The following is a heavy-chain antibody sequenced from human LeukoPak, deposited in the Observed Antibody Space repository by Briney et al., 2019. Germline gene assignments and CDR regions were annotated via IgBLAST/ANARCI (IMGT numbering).Heavy chain of an antibody. CDR3: ARVDHGTGTYTKPYYYYYMDV. D-gene: IGHD3-10*01. Sequence: ASVKVSCKASGGTFSSYAISWVRQAPGQGLEWMGGIIPIFGTANYAQKFQGRVTITADKSTSTAYMELSSLRSADTAVYYCARVDHGTGTYTKPYYYYYMDVWGKGTTVILSS. CDR1: GGTFSSYA. CDR2: IIPIFGTA. V-gene: IGHV1-69*06. J-gene: IGHJ6*03.